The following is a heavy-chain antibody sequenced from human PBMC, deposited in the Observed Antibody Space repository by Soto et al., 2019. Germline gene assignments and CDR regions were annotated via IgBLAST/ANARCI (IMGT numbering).Heavy chain of an antibody. D-gene: IGHD4-4*01. J-gene: IGHJ5*02. CDR3: ASDDYSESRPLDP. Sequence: QVQLQESGPGLVKPSGTLSLTCAVSGDSISSSNWWSWVRQPPGKGLEWIGEILHSGTANYNPSLKSRVTLSIDKSNNQFSLKLTSVTAADTALYYCASDDYSESRPLDPWGQGTLVTVSS. CDR1: GDSISSSNW. V-gene: IGHV4-4*02. CDR2: ILHSGTA.